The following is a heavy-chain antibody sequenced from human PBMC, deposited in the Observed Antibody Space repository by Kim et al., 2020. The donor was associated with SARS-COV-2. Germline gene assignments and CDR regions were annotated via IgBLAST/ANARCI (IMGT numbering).Heavy chain of an antibody. CDR3: AKVGDYYYDSSGYLFQR. CDR2: IIPMFGTA. V-gene: IGHV1-69*13. Sequence: SVKVSCKASGGTFSSYVISWVRQAPGQGLEWMGGIIPMFGTANYAQKFQGRVTITADESTRTAYMELSSLRSEDTAFYYCAKVGDYYYDSSGYLFQRWGQGTLVSVSS. D-gene: IGHD3-22*01. CDR1: GGTFSSYV. J-gene: IGHJ1*01.